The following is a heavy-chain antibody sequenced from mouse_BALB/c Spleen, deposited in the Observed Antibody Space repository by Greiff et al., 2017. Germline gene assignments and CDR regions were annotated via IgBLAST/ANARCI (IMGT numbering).Heavy chain of an antibody. Sequence: EVKLVESGGGLVQPGGSLKLSCAASGFTFSSYTMPWVRQTPEKRLEWVAYISNGGGSTYYPDTVKGRFTISRDNAKNTLYLQMSSLKSEDTAMYYCARQGGSSYFDYWGQGTTLTVSS. CDR1: GFTFSSYT. D-gene: IGHD1-1*01. J-gene: IGHJ2*01. CDR3: ARQGGSSYFDY. V-gene: IGHV5-12-2*01. CDR2: ISNGGGST.